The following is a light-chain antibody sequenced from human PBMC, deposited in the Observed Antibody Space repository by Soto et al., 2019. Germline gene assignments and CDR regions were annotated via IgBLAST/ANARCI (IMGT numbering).Light chain of an antibody. CDR3: LQYHTAPPR. J-gene: IGKJ4*01. V-gene: IGKV1D-16*01. CDR2: AAA. Sequence: IQITQSPASLSASVGDRVSITGRASQRIGSWVAWYQQKSGKGPKSLLFAAASWEIGVSSRFSATGSGTDFTLTFDSLHPEESATYYCLQYHTAPPRFRGGPKV. CDR1: QRIGSW.